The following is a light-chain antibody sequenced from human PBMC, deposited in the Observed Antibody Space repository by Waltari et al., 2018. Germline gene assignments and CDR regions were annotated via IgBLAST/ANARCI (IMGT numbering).Light chain of an antibody. J-gene: IGLJ3*02. Sequence: QSVLTQPPSTSGTPGQRVTNSCSGSTSNIGTNTVTWYQLLPGTAPKTVIFANYHRPSGVPDRFSASKSGTSASLVISGLQSEDEADYFCATWDDSLSGRVFGGGTKVTVL. V-gene: IGLV1-44*01. CDR1: TSNIGTNT. CDR3: ATWDDSLSGRV. CDR2: ANY.